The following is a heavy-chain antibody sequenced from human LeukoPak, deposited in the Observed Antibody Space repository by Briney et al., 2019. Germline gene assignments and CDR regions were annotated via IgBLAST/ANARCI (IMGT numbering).Heavy chain of an antibody. V-gene: IGHV3-23*01. J-gene: IGHJ4*02. Sequence: PGGSLRLSCAASGFTFSSYAMSWVRQAPGKGLEWVSGISGSGGSTYYADSVKGRFTISRDNSKNTLYLRMNSLRAKDTAVYYCAKDGINTAMERWGQGTLVTVSS. CDR2: ISGSGGST. D-gene: IGHD5-18*01. CDR1: GFTFSSYA. CDR3: AKDGINTAMER.